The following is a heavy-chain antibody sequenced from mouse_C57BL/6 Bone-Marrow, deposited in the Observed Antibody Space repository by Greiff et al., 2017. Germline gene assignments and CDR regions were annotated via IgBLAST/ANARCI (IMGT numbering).Heavy chain of an antibody. J-gene: IGHJ2*01. Sequence: QVQLQQPGAELVKPGASVKLSCKASGYTFTSYWMQWVKQRPGQGLEWIGEIDPSDSYTNYNQKFKGKATLTVDTSSSTAYMQLSSLTSEDSAVYYCAREVTTVVAGDIDYWCQGTTLTVSS. D-gene: IGHD1-1*01. CDR1: GYTFTSYW. CDR3: AREVTTVVAGDIDY. CDR2: IDPSDSYT. V-gene: IGHV1-50*01.